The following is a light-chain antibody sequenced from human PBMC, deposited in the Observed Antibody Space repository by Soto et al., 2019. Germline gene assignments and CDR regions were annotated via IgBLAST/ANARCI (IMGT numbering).Light chain of an antibody. Sequence: QSALTQPASVSGSPGQSITISCTGSSSDVGGYHYVSWYQQYPGKAPKLVISEVSNRPSGVSHRFSGSKSGNTASLTISGLQAEDEAHYYCSSYRGSNNFVFGSGTKVTV. CDR3: SSYRGSNNFV. V-gene: IGLV2-14*01. CDR1: SSDVGGYHY. CDR2: EVS. J-gene: IGLJ1*01.